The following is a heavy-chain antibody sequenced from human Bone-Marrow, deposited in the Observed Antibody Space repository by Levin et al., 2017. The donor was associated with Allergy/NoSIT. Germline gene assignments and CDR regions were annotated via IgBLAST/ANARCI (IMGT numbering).Heavy chain of an antibody. CDR1: GFSLTNAGMR. CDR3: ARIDFSGWYFDL. Sequence: SGPTLVKPTQTLTLTCTFSGFSLTNAGMRLSWVRQSPGKALEWLARIDWDDDKFYSKSLEPRLTISKDTSKNQVVLTMTNLDPVDTATYYCARIDFSGWYFDLWGRGILVTVSA. CDR2: IDWDDDK. D-gene: IGHD3-10*01. V-gene: IGHV2-70*04. J-gene: IGHJ2*01.